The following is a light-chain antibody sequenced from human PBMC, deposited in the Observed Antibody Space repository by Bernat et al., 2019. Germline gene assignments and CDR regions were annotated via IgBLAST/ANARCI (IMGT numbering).Light chain of an antibody. V-gene: IGKV3-11*01. CDR3: QERTKWPRLT. J-gene: IGKJ3*01. Sequence: DIALTQSPATLSLSPGERATLFCRASQSLNTHLACYQQTPGQAPRPLIYDASIRASGIPARFTGSGSGTDFTLTISNLEPEDFVVYYCQERTKWPRLTFGPGTKVDSK. CDR1: QSLNTH. CDR2: DAS.